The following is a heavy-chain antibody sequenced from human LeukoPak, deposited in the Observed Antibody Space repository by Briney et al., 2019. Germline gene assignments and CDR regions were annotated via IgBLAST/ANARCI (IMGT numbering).Heavy chain of an antibody. D-gene: IGHD3-10*01. J-gene: IGHJ4*02. CDR3: ARDLRFGELEDYFDY. Sequence: GGSLGLSCAASGFTFSSYWMSWVRQAPGKGLEWVANIKQDGSEKYYVDSVKGRFTISRDNAKNSLYLQMNSLRAEDTAVYYCARDLRFGELEDYFDYWGQGTLVTVSS. CDR1: GFTFSSYW. V-gene: IGHV3-7*01. CDR2: IKQDGSEK.